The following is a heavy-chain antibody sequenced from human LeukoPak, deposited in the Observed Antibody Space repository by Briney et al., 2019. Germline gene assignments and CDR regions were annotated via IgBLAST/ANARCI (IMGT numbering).Heavy chain of an antibody. J-gene: IGHJ6*02. D-gene: IGHD6-19*01. Sequence: GSLRLSCAASGFTFSSYSMNWVRQAPGKGLEWVSSISSSSSYIYYADSVKGRFTISRDNAKNSLYLQMNSLRAEDTAVYYCARDSSGWYGMDVWGQGTTVTVSS. V-gene: IGHV3-21*01. CDR2: ISSSSSYI. CDR1: GFTFSSYS. CDR3: ARDSSGWYGMDV.